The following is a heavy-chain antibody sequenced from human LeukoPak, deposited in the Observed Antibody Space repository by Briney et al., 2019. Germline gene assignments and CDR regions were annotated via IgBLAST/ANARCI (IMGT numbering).Heavy chain of an antibody. CDR2: ISGSGDRT. CDR1: GFTFSSYA. CDR3: AKRDNNDYYTGLHVFDI. J-gene: IGHJ3*02. V-gene: IGHV3-23*01. Sequence: GGSLRLSCAASGFTFSSYAMTWGRQALGKGPEWVSGISGSGDRTYYTDSVKGRFTISRDNSKNTLDLQMNSLRAEDTAVYYCAKRDNNDYYTGLHVFDIWGQGTMVTVSS. D-gene: IGHD3-22*01.